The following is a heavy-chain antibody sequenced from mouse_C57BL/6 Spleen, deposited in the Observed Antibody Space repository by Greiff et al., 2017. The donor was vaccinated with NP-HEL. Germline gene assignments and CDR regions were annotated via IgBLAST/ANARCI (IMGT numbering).Heavy chain of an antibody. CDR3: ARDDDGYYYAMDY. J-gene: IGHJ4*01. D-gene: IGHD2-3*01. CDR1: GFTFSSYA. Sequence: DVQLVESEGGLVKPGGSLKLSCAASGFTFSSYAMSWVRQTPEKRLEWVATISDGGSYTYYPDNVKGRFTISRDNAKNNLYLQMSHLKSEDTAMYYCARDDDGYYYAMDYWGQGTSVTVSS. V-gene: IGHV5-4*01. CDR2: ISDGGSYT.